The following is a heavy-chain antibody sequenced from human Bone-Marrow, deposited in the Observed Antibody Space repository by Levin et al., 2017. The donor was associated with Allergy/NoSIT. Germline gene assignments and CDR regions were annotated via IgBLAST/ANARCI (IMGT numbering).Heavy chain of an antibody. Sequence: GSLRLSCTVSGGSISSSSYYWGWIRQPPGKGLEWIGSIYYSGSTYYNPSLKSRVTISVDTSKNQFSLKLSSVTAADTAVYYCAGGPFGEFHFDYWGQGTLVTVSS. CDR3: AGGPFGEFHFDY. CDR1: GGSISSSSYY. V-gene: IGHV4-39*01. D-gene: IGHD3-10*01. CDR2: IYYSGST. J-gene: IGHJ4*02.